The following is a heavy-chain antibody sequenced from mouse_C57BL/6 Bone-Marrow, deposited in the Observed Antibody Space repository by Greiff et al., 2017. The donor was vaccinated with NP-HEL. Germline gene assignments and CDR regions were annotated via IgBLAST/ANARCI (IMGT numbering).Heavy chain of an antibody. V-gene: IGHV5-6*01. CDR2: ISSGGSYT. D-gene: IGHD3-2*01. Sequence: EVKLVESGGDLVKPGGSLKLSCAASGFTFSSYGMSWVRQTPDKRLEWVATISSGGSYTYYPDSVKGRFTISRDNAKNTLYLQMSSLKSEDTAMYYCARQGGKTVHYFDYWGQGTTLTVSS. CDR1: GFTFSSYG. J-gene: IGHJ2*01. CDR3: ARQGGKTVHYFDY.